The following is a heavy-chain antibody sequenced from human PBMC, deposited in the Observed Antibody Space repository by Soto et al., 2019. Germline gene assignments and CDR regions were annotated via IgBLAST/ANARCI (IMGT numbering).Heavy chain of an antibody. J-gene: IGHJ1*01. CDR2: INHSGST. V-gene: IGHV4-34*01. CDR3: ARDTRYSSSWYVNSASEYFQH. D-gene: IGHD6-13*01. CDR1: GGSFSGYY. Sequence: SETLSLTCAVYGGSFSGYYWSWIRQPPGKGLEWIGEINHSGSTNYNPSLKSRVTISVDTSKNQFSLKLSSVTAADTAVYYCARDTRYSSSWYVNSASEYFQHWGQGTLVTVSS.